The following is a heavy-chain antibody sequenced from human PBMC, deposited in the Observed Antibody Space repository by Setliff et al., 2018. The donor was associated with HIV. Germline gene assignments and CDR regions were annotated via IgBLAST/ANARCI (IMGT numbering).Heavy chain of an antibody. D-gene: IGHD6-19*01. CDR3: AGFHSSGWYNGMDA. CDR1: GYTFTGYY. CDR2: INPNSGGT. V-gene: IGHV1-2*04. Sequence: GASVKVSCKASGYTFTGYYMHWVRQAPGQGLEWMGWINPNSGGTNYAQKFQGWVTMTRDTSISTAYMELSRLRSDDTAVYYCAGFHSSGWYNGMDAWGQGTTVTVSS. J-gene: IGHJ6*02.